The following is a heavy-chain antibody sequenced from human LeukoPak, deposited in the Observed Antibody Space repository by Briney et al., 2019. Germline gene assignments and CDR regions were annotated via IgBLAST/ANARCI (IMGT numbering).Heavy chain of an antibody. D-gene: IGHD3-10*01. V-gene: IGHV3-48*04. CDR2: ISSSSSTI. CDR1: GFTFSSYS. CDR3: ARDRGGYGMDV. Sequence: GGSLRLSCAASGFTFSSYSMNWVRQAPGKGLEWVSYISSSSSTIYYADSVKGRFTISRDNAKNSLYLQMNSLRAEDTAVYYCARDRGGYGMDVWGQGTTVTVSS. J-gene: IGHJ6*02.